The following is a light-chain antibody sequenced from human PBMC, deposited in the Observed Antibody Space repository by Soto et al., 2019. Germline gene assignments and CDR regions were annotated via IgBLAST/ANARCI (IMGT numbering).Light chain of an antibody. J-gene: IGKJ2*01. CDR3: QQYDNWPPYT. CDR2: GAS. CDR1: QSVTRN. Sequence: ETVMTQSPVTLSVSPGETATLSCGASQSVTRNLAWYQQKPGQPPRLLIYGASTRATGIPARFSGSGSGTEFTLTITSLQSEDFAVYYCQQYDNWPPYTFGQGTKLEIK. V-gene: IGKV3-15*01.